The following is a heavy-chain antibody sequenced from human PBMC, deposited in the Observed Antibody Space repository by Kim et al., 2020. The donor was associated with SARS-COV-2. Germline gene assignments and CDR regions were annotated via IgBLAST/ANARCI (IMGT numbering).Heavy chain of an antibody. CDR1: GGSISSYY. D-gene: IGHD2-2*02. Sequence: SETLSLTCTVSGGSISSYYWSWIRQPPGKGLEWIGYIYYSGSTNYNPSLKSRVTISVDTSKNQFSLKLSSVTAADTAVYYCARALVVPAAIRWYYYYMDVWGKGTTVTVSS. J-gene: IGHJ6*03. CDR3: ARALVVPAAIRWYYYYMDV. V-gene: IGHV4-59*08. CDR2: IYYSGST.